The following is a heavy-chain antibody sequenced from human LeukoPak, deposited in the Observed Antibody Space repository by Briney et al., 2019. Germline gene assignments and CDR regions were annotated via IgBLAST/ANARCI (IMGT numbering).Heavy chain of an antibody. CDR1: GFTFRSYS. J-gene: IGHJ4*02. D-gene: IGHD3/OR15-3a*01. CDR3: ETPVSGLFDY. V-gene: IGHV3-48*04. CDR2: ISSSSSTI. Sequence: RPWGSLRLSCAAPGFTFRSYSMNWVRQAPGRGLEWVSYISSSSSTIYYADSVKGRFTISRDNAKNSLYLQMNSLRAEDTAVYYCETPVSGLFDYWGQGTLVTVSS.